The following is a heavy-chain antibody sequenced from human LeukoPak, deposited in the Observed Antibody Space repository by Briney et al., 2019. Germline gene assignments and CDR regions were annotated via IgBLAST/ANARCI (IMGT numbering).Heavy chain of an antibody. CDR1: GYTFTSYY. CDR2: INPSGGST. Sequence: ASVKVSCKASGYTFTSYYMHWVRQAPGQGLEWMGIINPSGGSTSYAQKFQGRVTMTRDTSTSTVYMELSSLRSEDTAVYYCARDIAENYYDSSGGTDYWGQGTLVTVSS. D-gene: IGHD3-22*01. CDR3: ARDIAENYYDSSGGTDY. V-gene: IGHV1-46*01. J-gene: IGHJ4*02.